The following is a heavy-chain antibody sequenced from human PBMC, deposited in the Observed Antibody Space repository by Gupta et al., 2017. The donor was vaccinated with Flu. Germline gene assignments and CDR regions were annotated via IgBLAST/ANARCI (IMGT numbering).Heavy chain of an antibody. J-gene: IGHJ4*02. V-gene: IGHV3-23*01. CDR1: GFIFTNYA. Sequence: EAQVLESGSNCVQPGGSLRLSCSASGFIFTNYAMSWVRQAPGKGLEWVSAISGSGSNTYYADSVKGRFTISRDNSKNTLYLQMNSLRAEDTAVYFCAKGYSSNYYGIFDYWGQGTLVTVSS. CDR2: ISGSGSNT. D-gene: IGHD1-26*01. CDR3: AKGYSSNYYGIFDY.